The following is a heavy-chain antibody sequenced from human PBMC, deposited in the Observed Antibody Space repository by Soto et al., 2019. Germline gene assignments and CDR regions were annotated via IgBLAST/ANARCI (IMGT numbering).Heavy chain of an antibody. D-gene: IGHD1-1*01. J-gene: IGHJ4*02. Sequence: LSETLSLTCTVSGGSVSSGSYYWSWIRQPPGKGLEWIGYIYYSGSTNYNPSLKSRVTISVDTSKNQFSLKLSSVTAADTAVYYCARVRRLEPLSAFDYRGQGTLVTVSS. CDR2: IYYSGST. CDR3: ARVRRLEPLSAFDY. CDR1: GGSVSSGSYY. V-gene: IGHV4-61*01.